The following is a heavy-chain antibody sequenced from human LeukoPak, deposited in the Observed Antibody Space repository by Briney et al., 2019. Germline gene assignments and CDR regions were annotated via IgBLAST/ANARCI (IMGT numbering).Heavy chain of an antibody. CDR2: IYTTGNT. J-gene: IGHJ4*02. CDR3: ARDARGWSGFDY. V-gene: IGHV4-4*07. CDR1: GGSISSYY. Sequence: SETLSLTCSVSGGSISSYYWSWIRQPAGKGREWIGRIYTTGNTDYNPSLKSRVTMSVDTSKNQFSLNLSSVTAADTAVYHCARDARGWSGFDYWGQGTLVTVSS. D-gene: IGHD3-3*01.